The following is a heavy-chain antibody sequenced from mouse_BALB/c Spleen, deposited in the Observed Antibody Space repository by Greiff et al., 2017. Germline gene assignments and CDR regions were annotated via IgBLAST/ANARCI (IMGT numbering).Heavy chain of an antibody. CDR1: GFNIKDYY. CDR2: IDPENGDT. CDR3: NAYSAMDY. J-gene: IGHJ4*01. V-gene: IGHV14-4*02. Sequence: VQLKESGAELVRSGASVKLSCTASGFNIKDYYMHWVKQRPEQGLEWIGWIDPENGDTEYAPKFQGKATMTADTSSNTAYLQLSSLTSEDTAVYYCNAYSAMDYWGQGTSVTVSS.